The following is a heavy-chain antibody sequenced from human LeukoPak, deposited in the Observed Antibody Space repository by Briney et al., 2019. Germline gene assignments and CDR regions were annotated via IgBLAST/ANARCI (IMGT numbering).Heavy chain of an antibody. CDR1: GFTFDTYA. Sequence: GGSLRLSCAASGFTFDTYAMSWVRQAPGKGLEWVSTIGGIETGYADSVKGRFTISRDNPKNTVYLEMTSLRAEETAVYFCVNDAFRGNGIYDAFDIWGQGTRVTVSS. V-gene: IGHV3-23*01. D-gene: IGHD3-16*01. CDR2: IGGIET. CDR3: VNDAFRGNGIYDAFDI. J-gene: IGHJ3*02.